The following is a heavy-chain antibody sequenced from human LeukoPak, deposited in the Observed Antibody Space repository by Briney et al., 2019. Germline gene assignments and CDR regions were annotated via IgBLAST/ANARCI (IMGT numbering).Heavy chain of an antibody. D-gene: IGHD6-6*01. CDR2: ISYDGSNK. CDR3: ARVTSPYYFDY. CDR1: GFTFSSYA. V-gene: IGHV3-30*04. J-gene: IGHJ4*02. Sequence: GRSLRLSCAASGFTFSSYAMHWVRQAPGKGLEWVAVISYDGSNKYYADSVKGRFTISRDNSKNTLYQQMNSLRAEDTAVYYCARVTSPYYFDYWGQGTLVTVSS.